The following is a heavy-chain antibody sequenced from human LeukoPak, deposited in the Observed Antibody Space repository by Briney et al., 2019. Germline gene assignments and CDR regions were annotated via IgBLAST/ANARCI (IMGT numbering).Heavy chain of an antibody. V-gene: IGHV3-23*01. CDR3: AKDVRMIRAPDYFDY. CDR1: GFTFSSDA. D-gene: IGHD2/OR15-2a*01. CDR2: ISGSGGST. J-gene: IGHJ4*02. Sequence: GGSLRLSCAASGFTFSSDAMSWVRQAPGKGLEWVSAISGSGGSTYYADSVKGRFTISRDNSKNTLYLQMNSLRAEDTAVYYCAKDVRMIRAPDYFDYWGQGTLVTVSS.